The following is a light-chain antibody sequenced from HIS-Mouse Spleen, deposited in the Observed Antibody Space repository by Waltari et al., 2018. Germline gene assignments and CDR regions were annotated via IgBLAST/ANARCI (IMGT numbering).Light chain of an antibody. J-gene: IGLJ3*02. V-gene: IGLV3-25*03. Sequence: SYELTQPPSVSVSPGQTARITCSGDALPTHYAYWYQQKPGQAPGLGIYKDSERPSGIPERFSGSSSGTTVTLTISGVQAEDEADYYCQSADSSGTYWVFGGGTKLTVL. CDR3: QSADSSGTYWV. CDR1: ALPTHY. CDR2: KDS.